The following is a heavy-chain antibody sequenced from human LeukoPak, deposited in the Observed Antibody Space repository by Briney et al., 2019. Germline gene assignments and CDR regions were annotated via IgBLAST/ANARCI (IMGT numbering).Heavy chain of an antibody. V-gene: IGHV3-30*02. CDR1: GFTLSSYG. J-gene: IGHJ3*02. CDR3: ARGGALDI. CDR2: IRYDGSNK. Sequence: GGSLSLSCAASGFTLSSYGMHWLRQARGQGLEWVAFIRYDGSNKYYADSVKGRFTISRDTSKNTLYLQMNSLRTEDTAVYYCARGGALDIWGQGTMVSVSS.